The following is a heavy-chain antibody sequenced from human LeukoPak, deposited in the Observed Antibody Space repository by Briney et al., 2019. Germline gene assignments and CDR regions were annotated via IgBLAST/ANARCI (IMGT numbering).Heavy chain of an antibody. V-gene: IGHV1-2*02. Sequence: GASVKVSCKASGYTFTGYYIHWVRQAPGQGLEWMGWINPNSGGTNYAQKFQGGVTMTRDTSISTAYMELSRLRSDDTAVYYCAREAENSAALGDYWGQGTLVTVSS. CDR2: INPNSGGT. CDR1: GYTFTGYY. J-gene: IGHJ4*02. D-gene: IGHD2-2*01. CDR3: AREAENSAALGDY.